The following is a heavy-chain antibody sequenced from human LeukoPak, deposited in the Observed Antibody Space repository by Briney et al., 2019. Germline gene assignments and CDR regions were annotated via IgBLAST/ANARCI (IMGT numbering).Heavy chain of an antibody. D-gene: IGHD1-1*01. Sequence: PSQTLSLTCTVSGGSISSGSYYWSWIRQPAGKGLEWIGRIYTSGSTNYNPSLKSRVTISVDTSKNQFSLRLSSVTAADTAVYFCARIRPGPVEPYYFDYWGQGTLLTVSS. J-gene: IGHJ4*02. CDR3: ARIRPGPVEPYYFDY. CDR1: GGSISSGSYY. CDR2: IYTSGST. V-gene: IGHV4-61*02.